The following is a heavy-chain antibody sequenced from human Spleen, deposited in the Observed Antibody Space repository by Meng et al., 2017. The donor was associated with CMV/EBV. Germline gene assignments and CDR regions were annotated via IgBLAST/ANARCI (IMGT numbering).Heavy chain of an antibody. CDR3: AKDFWSGPPAWYFDL. D-gene: IGHD3-3*01. V-gene: IGHV3-33*06. J-gene: IGHJ2*01. Sequence: SGLTLSSFGMHWVRQAPGKGLEWVAVIWYDGSNTYSADSVTGRFTISRDNSKNTLYLQMNSLRAEDTAVYYCAKDFWSGPPAWYFDLWGRGTLVTVSS. CDR1: GLTLSSFG. CDR2: IWYDGSNT.